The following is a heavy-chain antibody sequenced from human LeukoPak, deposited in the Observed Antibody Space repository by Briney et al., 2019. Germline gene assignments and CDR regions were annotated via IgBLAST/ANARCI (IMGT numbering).Heavy chain of an antibody. V-gene: IGHV5-51*01. CDR1: GYSFTSYW. J-gene: IGHJ3*02. D-gene: IGHD2-15*01. CDR2: ICPGDSDT. Sequence: GESLKISCKGSGYSFTSYWIGWVRQMPGKGLEWMGIICPGDSDTRYSPSFQGQVTISADKSISTAYLQWSSLKASDTAMYYCARLEIVVVVAARTGAFDIWGQGTMVTVSS. CDR3: ARLEIVVVVAARTGAFDI.